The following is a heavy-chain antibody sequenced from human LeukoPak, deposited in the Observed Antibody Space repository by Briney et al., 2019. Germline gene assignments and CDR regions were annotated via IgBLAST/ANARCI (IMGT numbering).Heavy chain of an antibody. CDR2: INHSGST. D-gene: IGHD3-9*01. V-gene: IGHV4-34*01. J-gene: IGHJ4*02. CDR3: VSGAEYYDTLTGRGTVGKFDY. Sequence: SETLSLTCAVYGGSFSGYHWSWIRQPPGKGLEWIGEINHSGSTNYNPSLKSRVTISVDTSKNQFSLKLSSVTAADTAVYYCVSGAEYYDTLTGRGTVGKFDYWGQGTLVTVSS. CDR1: GGSFSGYH.